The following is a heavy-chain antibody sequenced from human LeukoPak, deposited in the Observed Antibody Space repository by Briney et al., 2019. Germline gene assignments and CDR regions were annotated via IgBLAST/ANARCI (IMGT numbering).Heavy chain of an antibody. CDR3: ATRGGDGWFDP. V-gene: IGHV4-59*12. Sequence: PSETLSLTCTVSGGSISSYYWSWIRQPPGKGLEWIGYIYYSGSTNYNPSLKSRVTISVDTSKNQFSLKLSSVTAADTAVYYCATRGGDGWFDPWGQGTLVTVSS. CDR1: GGSISSYY. J-gene: IGHJ5*02. CDR2: IYYSGST. D-gene: IGHD2-21*02.